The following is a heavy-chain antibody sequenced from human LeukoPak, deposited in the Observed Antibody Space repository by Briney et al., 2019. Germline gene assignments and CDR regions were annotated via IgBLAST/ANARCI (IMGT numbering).Heavy chain of an antibody. Sequence: ASVKVSCMAYGYTFSGYYLHWVRQAPGQGLEWMGWISPTSGGTNYAQKFQGRVTMTRDTSISTAYMELSRLRSDDTALYYCARDHDHVYDYWGQGTLVTVSS. CDR1: GYTFSGYY. J-gene: IGHJ4*02. V-gene: IGHV1-2*02. D-gene: IGHD3-3*01. CDR2: ISPTSGGT. CDR3: ARDHDHVYDY.